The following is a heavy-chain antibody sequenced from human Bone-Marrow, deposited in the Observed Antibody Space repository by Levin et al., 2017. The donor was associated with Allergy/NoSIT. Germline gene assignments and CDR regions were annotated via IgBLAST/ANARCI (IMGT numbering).Heavy chain of an antibody. J-gene: IGHJ1*01. CDR2: IKSKSDGGTT. CDR3: TIDRIRDISSWFKNFQH. D-gene: IGHD6-13*01. Sequence: PGGSLRLSCAASGFTFSNAWMSWVRQAPGKGLEWVGLIKSKSDGGTTDYAAPVKGRFTVSRDDSKNTLYLQMNSLKTEDTAVYYCTIDRIRDISSWFKNFQHWSQGTLVTVSS. V-gene: IGHV3-15*01. CDR1: GFTFSNAW.